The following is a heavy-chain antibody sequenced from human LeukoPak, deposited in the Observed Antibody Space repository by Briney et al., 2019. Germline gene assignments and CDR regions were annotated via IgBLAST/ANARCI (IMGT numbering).Heavy chain of an antibody. CDR1: GFTFSDYY. Sequence: GGSLRLSCAASGFTFSDYYMSWIRQAPGKGLEWVANIKKDGSEKYYVDSVKGRFTISRDNAKTSLYLQMNSLRAEDTAVYYCARDLLGYNYHYMDVWGKGTTVTVSS. J-gene: IGHJ6*03. CDR2: IKKDGSEK. CDR3: ARDLLGYNYHYMDV. V-gene: IGHV3-7*01. D-gene: IGHD2-15*01.